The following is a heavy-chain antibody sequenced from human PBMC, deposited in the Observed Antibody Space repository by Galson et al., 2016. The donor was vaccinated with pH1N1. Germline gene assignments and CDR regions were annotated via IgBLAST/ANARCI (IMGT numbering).Heavy chain of an antibody. D-gene: IGHD3-10*01. J-gene: IGHJ6*02. CDR3: ARGTIDSAGSGNYYSNYYYGMDV. CDR2: IYTSGST. Sequence: TLSLTCTVSGGSISSGGYYWSWIRQPAGKGLEYIGYIYTSGSTNYNPSLKSRLIISVDTSKNQVSLKLSSVTAADTAIYYCARGTIDSAGSGNYYSNYYYGMDVWGQGTTVTVSS. CDR1: GGSISSGGYY. V-gene: IGHV4-61*09.